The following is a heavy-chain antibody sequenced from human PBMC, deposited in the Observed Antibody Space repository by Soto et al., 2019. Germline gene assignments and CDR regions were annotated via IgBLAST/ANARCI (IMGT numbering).Heavy chain of an antibody. CDR3: ARTDAYNSSFFDS. CDR1: GDSVNSAY. Sequence: QVQLQEMGPGLVKPSQTLTISCTVSGDSVNSAYWSWIRQLPGKGLEWMGNIYHTGRTFYNPSLKSRVAISIDTSKPVFSLKRMSVTAADTAVYYCARTDAYNSSFFDSWGQGTVVTVSS. CDR2: IYHTGRT. J-gene: IGHJ4*02. V-gene: IGHV4-31*03. D-gene: IGHD1-1*01.